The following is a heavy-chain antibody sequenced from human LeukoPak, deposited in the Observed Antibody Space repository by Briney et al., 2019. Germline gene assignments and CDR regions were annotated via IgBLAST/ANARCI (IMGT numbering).Heavy chain of an antibody. Sequence: PSETLSLTCAVYGGSFSGYYWSWIRQPPGKGLEWIGEINHSGSTNYNPPLKSRVTISVDTSKNQFSLKLSSVTAADTAVYYCARAKYCSSTSCYTESGFDYWGQGTLVTVSS. J-gene: IGHJ4*02. D-gene: IGHD2-2*02. CDR2: INHSGST. CDR1: GGSFSGYY. CDR3: ARAKYCSSTSCYTESGFDY. V-gene: IGHV4-34*01.